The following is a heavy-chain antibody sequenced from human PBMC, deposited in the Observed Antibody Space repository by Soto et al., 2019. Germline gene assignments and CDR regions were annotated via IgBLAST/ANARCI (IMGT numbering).Heavy chain of an antibody. Sequence: GGALTGFSAPSGFTFSIYVMNWVRQAPGKGLEWVSTISYDADKTFYADSVKGRFTISRDNSRDTLFLQMKSLRADDAAVYYCARRARTATTNLCAFDIWR. J-gene: IGHJ3*02. CDR2: ISYDADKT. D-gene: IGHD1-7*01. V-gene: IGHV3-23*01. CDR3: ARRARTATTNLCAFDI. CDR1: GFTFSIYV.